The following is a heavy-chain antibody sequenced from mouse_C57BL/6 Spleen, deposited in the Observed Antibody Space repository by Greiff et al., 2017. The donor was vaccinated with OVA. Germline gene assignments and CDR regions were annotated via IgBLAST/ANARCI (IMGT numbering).Heavy chain of an antibody. J-gene: IGHJ2*01. CDR2: IDPETGGT. CDR1: GYTFTDYE. V-gene: IGHV1-15*01. D-gene: IGHD2-4*01. CDR3: TRRDDYDRAYYFDY. Sequence: VKLMESGAELVRPGASVTLSCKASGYTFTDYEMHWVKQTPVHGLEWIGAIDPETGGTAYNQKFKGKAILTADKSSSTAYMELRSLTSEDSAVYYCTRRDDYDRAYYFDYWGQGTTLTVSS.